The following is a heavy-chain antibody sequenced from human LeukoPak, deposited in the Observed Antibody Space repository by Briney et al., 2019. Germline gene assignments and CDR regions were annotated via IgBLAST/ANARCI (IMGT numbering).Heavy chain of an antibody. CDR2: IDWDDDK. D-gene: IGHD3-22*01. J-gene: IGHJ5*02. V-gene: IGHV2-70*11. Sequence: SGPTLVNPTQTLTLTCTFSGFSLSTSGMCVSWIRQPPVKALERLTRIDWDDDKYYSTSLKTRLTISKDTSKNQVVLTMTNMDPVDTATYYCARIGADSSGYYLYDPWGQGTLVTVSS. CDR3: ARIGADSSGYYLYDP. CDR1: GFSLSTSGMC.